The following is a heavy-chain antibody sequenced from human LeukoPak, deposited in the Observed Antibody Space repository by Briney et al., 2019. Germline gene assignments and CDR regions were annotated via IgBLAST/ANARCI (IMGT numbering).Heavy chain of an antibody. CDR3: ARDRTIAVAGKTGFDP. CDR2: TITIFGTA. Sequence: GSSVKVSCKASGGTXSSYAISGVRQAPGQGLEWMGGTITIFGTANYAQKFQGRVTITADESTSTAYMELSCLRSEDTAVYYCARDRTIAVAGKTGFDPWGQGTLVTVSS. V-gene: IGHV1-69*01. J-gene: IGHJ5*02. CDR1: GGTXSSYA. D-gene: IGHD6-19*01.